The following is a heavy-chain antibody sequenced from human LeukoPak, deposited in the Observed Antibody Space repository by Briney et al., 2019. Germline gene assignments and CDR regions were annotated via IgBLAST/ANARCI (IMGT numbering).Heavy chain of an antibody. D-gene: IGHD3-10*01. J-gene: IGHJ4*02. Sequence: QSGGSLRLSCAASGFTFSSYAMSWVRQAPGQGLEWVSAISGSGGSTYYADSVKGRFTISRDNSKNTLYLQMNSLRAEDTAVYYCATSIGDRLFGYWGQGTLVTVSS. CDR3: ATSIGDRLFGY. CDR2: ISGSGGST. CDR1: GFTFSSYA. V-gene: IGHV3-23*01.